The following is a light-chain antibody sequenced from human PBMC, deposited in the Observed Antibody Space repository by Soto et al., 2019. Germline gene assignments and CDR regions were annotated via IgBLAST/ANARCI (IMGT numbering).Light chain of an antibody. Sequence: DIQLTQSPSSVSASVGDRVTITCRASQGIGSWLAWYQQQPGKAPKLLIYAASSLQSGVPSRFSGSGSGTDFTLTISSLQPEDFATYYCQQSYSTPWTFGQGTKVDIK. V-gene: IGKV1-12*01. CDR3: QQSYSTPWT. CDR2: AAS. J-gene: IGKJ1*01. CDR1: QGIGSW.